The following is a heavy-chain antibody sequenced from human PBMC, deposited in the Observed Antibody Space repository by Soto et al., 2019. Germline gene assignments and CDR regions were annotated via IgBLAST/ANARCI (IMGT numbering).Heavy chain of an antibody. CDR2: MNPNSGNT. D-gene: IGHD6-19*01. CDR1: GYTFTSYD. J-gene: IGHJ4*02. CDR3: ARDFGSSGWYAY. V-gene: IGHV1-8*01. Sequence: ASVKVSCKASGYTFTSYDINWARQATGQGLEWMGWMNPNSGNTGYAQKFQGRVTITRDTSASTAYMELSSLRSEDTAVYYCARDFGSSGWYAYWGQGTLVTVSS.